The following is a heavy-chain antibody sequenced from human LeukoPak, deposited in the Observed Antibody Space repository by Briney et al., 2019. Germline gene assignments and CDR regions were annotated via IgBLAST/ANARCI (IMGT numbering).Heavy chain of an antibody. CDR1: GYSFTSYW. J-gene: IGHJ6*02. D-gene: IGHD6-6*01. V-gene: IGHV5-51*01. CDR2: IYPGDSDT. CDR3: ARRLSSSSPKTYYYYYGMDV. Sequence: GESLKISCKGSGYSFTSYWIGWVRQMPGKGLEWMGIIYPGDSDTRYSPSFQGQVTISADKSISTAYLQWSSLKASDTAMHYCARRLSSSSPKTYYYYYGMDVWGQGTTVTVSS.